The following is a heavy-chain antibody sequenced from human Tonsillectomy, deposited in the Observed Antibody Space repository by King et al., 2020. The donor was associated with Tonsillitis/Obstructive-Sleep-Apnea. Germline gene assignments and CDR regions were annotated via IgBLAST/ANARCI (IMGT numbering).Heavy chain of an antibody. D-gene: IGHD5-12*01. V-gene: IGHV1-24*01. J-gene: IGHJ4*02. CDR2: FGPEDGET. CDR3: ATQQWLRFVGFTFDY. Sequence: QLVQSGSEVKKPGASVKVSCKVSGSTLTELAMHWVRQAPGKGLEWMGGFGPEDGETIYAQKFQGRVTMTEDTSGDTAYMELSSLRSEDTAVYYCATQQWLRFVGFTFDYWGQGTLVTVSS. CDR1: GSTLTELA.